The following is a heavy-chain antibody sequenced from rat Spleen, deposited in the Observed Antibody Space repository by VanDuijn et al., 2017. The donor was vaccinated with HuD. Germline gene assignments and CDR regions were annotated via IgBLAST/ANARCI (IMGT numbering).Heavy chain of an antibody. J-gene: IGHJ3*01. Sequence: EVQLVESGGGLVQPGRSLKLSCAASGFTFSNYGMHWIRQAPTKGLEWVASISPSGDSTYYRDSVKGRFTVSRDNAKGTLFLQMDSLRSEDTATYYCAKSRFYYYDGGYYCFNYWGQGTLVTVSS. CDR1: GFTFSNYG. CDR2: ISPSGDST. V-gene: IGHV5-19*01. D-gene: IGHD1-12*02. CDR3: AKSRFYYYDGGYYCFNY.